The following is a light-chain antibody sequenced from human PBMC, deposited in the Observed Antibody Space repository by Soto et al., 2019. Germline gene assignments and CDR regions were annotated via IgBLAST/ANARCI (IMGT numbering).Light chain of an antibody. CDR2: SAS. CDR3: QQANTFALT. J-gene: IGKJ4*01. V-gene: IGKV1-12*01. Sequence: DIQMTQSPSSVSASVGDRVTITCRASQGINSWLAWYQQKSGKAPKLLIYSASSLVSGVPSRFSGSGSGTDFTLTISSLQHEDFATYYCQQANTFALTVGGGTKVDIK. CDR1: QGINSW.